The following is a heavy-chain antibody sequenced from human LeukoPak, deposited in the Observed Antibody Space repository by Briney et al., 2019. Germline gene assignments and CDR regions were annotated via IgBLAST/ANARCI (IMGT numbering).Heavy chain of an antibody. CDR1: GYTFTSYG. V-gene: IGHV1-18*01. CDR3: ARDMGFLWFGESPYYYYGMDV. CDR2: ISAYNGNT. J-gene: IGHJ6*01. D-gene: IGHD3-10*01. Sequence: ASVKVSCKASGYTFTSYGISWVRQAPGQGLEWMEWISAYNGNTNHAQKLQGRVTMTTDQSTSTAYMELRSVRSDDTAVYYCARDMGFLWFGESPYYYYGMDVWGQGTTVTVSS.